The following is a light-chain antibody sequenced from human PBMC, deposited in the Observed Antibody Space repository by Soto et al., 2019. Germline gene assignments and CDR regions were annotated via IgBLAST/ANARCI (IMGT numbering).Light chain of an antibody. CDR3: QHYESLPT. Sequence: DIQMTQSPSSLSASVGDRITITCQASQDINVFLNWYQQKPGKTPKLLIYDASNLETGVPSRFSGNGSGSDFTLTINNLEPEDLATYYCQHYESLPTFGQGTRLEAK. CDR1: QDINVF. CDR2: DAS. J-gene: IGKJ5*01. V-gene: IGKV1-33*01.